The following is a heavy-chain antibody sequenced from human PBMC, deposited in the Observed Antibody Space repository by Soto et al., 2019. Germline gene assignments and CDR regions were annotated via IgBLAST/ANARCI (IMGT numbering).Heavy chain of an antibody. CDR2: IYYSGST. CDR1: GGSISSGGYY. Sequence: SETLSLTCTVSGGSISSGGYYWSWIRQHPGKGLEWIGYIYYSGSTYYNPSLKSRVTISVDTSKNQFSLKLSSVAAADTAVYYCARVLTKGAYYGSGSPPRYFDYWGQGTLVTVSS. CDR3: ARVLTKGAYYGSGSPPRYFDY. D-gene: IGHD3-10*01. J-gene: IGHJ4*02. V-gene: IGHV4-31*03.